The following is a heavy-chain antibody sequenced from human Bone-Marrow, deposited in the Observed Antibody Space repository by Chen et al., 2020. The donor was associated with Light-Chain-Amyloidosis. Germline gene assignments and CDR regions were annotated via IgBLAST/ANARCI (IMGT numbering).Heavy chain of an antibody. CDR1: GYTFTGYH. J-gene: IGHJ6*02. V-gene: IGHV1-2*02. CDR3: ARGLHCSNTNCYLEFYYNAMDV. D-gene: IGHD2-2*01. CDR2: INPNSDST. Sequence: QVQLVQSGAEVKKPGASVKVSCEASGYTFTGYHMNWVRPAPGQGLEWMGWINPNSDSTIYAQKFQGRVTMTRDTSISTVYMELSRLRSDDTAVYYCARGLHCSNTNCYLEFYYNAMDVWGQGTTVTVSS.